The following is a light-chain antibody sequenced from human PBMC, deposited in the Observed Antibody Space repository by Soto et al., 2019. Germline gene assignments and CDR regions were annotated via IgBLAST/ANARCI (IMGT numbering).Light chain of an antibody. CDR1: QSVSSN. Sequence: EIVMTQSPATLSVSPGERATLSCRAGQSVSSNLAWYQQKPGQAPRLLISGASTRAIGIPARFSGSGSGTEFTLTISSLQSEDFAVYYCQQYNNWPPLTFGGGTKVEIK. CDR3: QQYNNWPPLT. J-gene: IGKJ4*01. V-gene: IGKV3-15*01. CDR2: GAS.